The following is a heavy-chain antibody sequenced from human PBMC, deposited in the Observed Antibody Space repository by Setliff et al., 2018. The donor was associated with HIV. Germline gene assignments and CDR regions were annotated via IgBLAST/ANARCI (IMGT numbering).Heavy chain of an antibody. CDR2: IQYDGNTK. J-gene: IGHJ4*02. CDR3: AKDGPHDRSGRYYSALDS. D-gene: IGHD3-22*01. Sequence: GGSLRLSCVPSGFPFSSHGMHWVRQAAGKGLEWIAFIQYDGNTKEYADSVRGRFTVSRDNAKNSVYLQMDSLRPEDTAFYYCAKDGPHDRSGRYYSALDSWGQGTLVTVSS. V-gene: IGHV3-30*02. CDR1: GFPFSSHG.